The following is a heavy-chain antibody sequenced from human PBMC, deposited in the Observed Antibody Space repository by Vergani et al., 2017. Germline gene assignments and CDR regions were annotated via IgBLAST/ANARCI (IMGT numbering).Heavy chain of an antibody. V-gene: IGHV3-23*01. Sequence: EVQLLESGGSLKQPGGSVRLSCAASGFTFSTYAMHWVRQAPGKGLEWDSALTGGGGSTYYADSFKGRFIISRDNSRDTLYLQMNSLRPEDTATYYCVKDAVSYENFFDSWGQGTLVTVSS. CDR3: VKDAVSYENFFDS. CDR1: GFTFSTYA. CDR2: LTGGGGST. D-gene: IGHD1-26*01. J-gene: IGHJ4*02.